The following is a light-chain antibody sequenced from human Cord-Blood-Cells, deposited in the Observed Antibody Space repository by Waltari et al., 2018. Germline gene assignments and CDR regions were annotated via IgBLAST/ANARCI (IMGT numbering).Light chain of an antibody. CDR3: QQYDNLPT. CDR1: QGISNY. Sequence: DIQMTQSPSSLSASVGDRVTITCRASQGISNYLAWYQQKPRKVTKLLIYAASTLQSGVPSRFSGSGSGTDFTLTISSLQPEDVATYYGQQYDNLPTFGGGTKVEIK. J-gene: IGKJ4*01. V-gene: IGKV1-27*01. CDR2: AAS.